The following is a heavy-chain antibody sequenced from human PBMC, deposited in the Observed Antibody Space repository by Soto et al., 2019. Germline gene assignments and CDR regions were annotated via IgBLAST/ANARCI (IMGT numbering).Heavy chain of an antibody. J-gene: IGHJ4*02. CDR1: ELSFTNYW. CDR2: IYFDDSDT. D-gene: IGHD2-15*01. Sequence: GESLKISCEGSELSFTNYWIGWVRQMPGKGLEWMGIIYFDDSDTRYSPSFRGQVTISADRSINTAYLQWSSLKAADTAIEYWGRGLPTPQFDDWGQGTLVTVSS. CDR3: GRGLPTPQFDD. V-gene: IGHV5-51*01.